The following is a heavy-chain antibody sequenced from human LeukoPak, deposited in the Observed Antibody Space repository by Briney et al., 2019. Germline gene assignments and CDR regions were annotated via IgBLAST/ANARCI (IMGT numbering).Heavy chain of an antibody. J-gene: IGHJ6*02. CDR2: IRHDGNDK. V-gene: IGHV3-30*02. CDR1: GFTFTSYG. D-gene: IGHD4-17*01. CDR3: AKDIHGDYRYGMDV. Sequence: GGSLRLSCVASGFTFTSYGMHWVRQAPGKGLEWVALIRHDGNDKYYAETVKGRFTISRDNSKNTLYLQMNSLRAEDTALYYCAKDIHGDYRYGMDVWGQGTTVTVSS.